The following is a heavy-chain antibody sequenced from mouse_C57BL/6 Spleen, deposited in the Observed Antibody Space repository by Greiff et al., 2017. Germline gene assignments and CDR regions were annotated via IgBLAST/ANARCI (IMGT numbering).Heavy chain of an antibody. CDR2: ISDGGSYT. D-gene: IGHD1-1*01. V-gene: IGHV5-4*01. Sequence: EVQLQQSGGGLVKPGGSLKLSCAASGFTFSSYAMSWVRQTPEKRLEWVATISDGGSYTYYPDNVKGRFTISRDNAKNNLYLQMSHLKSEDTAMYYCARDTVVPFAYWGQGTLVTVSA. CDR1: GFTFSSYA. CDR3: ARDTVVPFAY. J-gene: IGHJ3*01.